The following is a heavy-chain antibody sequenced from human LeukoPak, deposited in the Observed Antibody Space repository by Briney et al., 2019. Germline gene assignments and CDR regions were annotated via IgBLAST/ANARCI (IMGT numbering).Heavy chain of an antibody. CDR2: IKSKTDGGTT. CDR3: TTAGLDTAMVIPRT. Sequence: GSLRLSCAASGFTFSNAWMSWVRQAPGKGLEWVGRIKSKTDGGTTDYAAPVKGRFTISRDDSKNTLYLQMNSLKTEDTAVYYCTTAGLDTAMVIPRTWGQGTLVTVSS. CDR1: GFTFSNAW. D-gene: IGHD5-18*01. V-gene: IGHV3-15*01. J-gene: IGHJ5*02.